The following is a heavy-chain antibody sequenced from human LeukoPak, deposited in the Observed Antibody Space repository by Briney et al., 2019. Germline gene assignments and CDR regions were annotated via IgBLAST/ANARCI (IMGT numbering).Heavy chain of an antibody. CDR3: ARRRGYGSFDY. CDR2: IYPGDSDT. D-gene: IGHD5-12*01. CDR1: GYSFTSYW. V-gene: IGHV5-51*01. J-gene: IGHJ4*02. Sequence: GESLKISCKGSGYSFTSYWIGWVRQMPGKGLEWMGIIYPGDSDTTYSPSFRGQVTISADKSITTAYLRWSSLKASDTAMYYCARRRGYGSFDYWGRGTLVTVSS.